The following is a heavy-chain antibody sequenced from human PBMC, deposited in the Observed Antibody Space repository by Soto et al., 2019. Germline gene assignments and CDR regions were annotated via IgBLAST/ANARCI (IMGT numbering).Heavy chain of an antibody. CDR1: GGSISSRSYY. CDR3: ARVGSSGYYYAPIYYYYGMDV. J-gene: IGHJ6*02. CDR2: IYYSGST. Sequence: PSETLSLTCTVSGGSISSRSYYWGWIRQPPGKGLEWIGSIYYSGSTYYNPSLKSRVTISVDTSKNQFSLKLSSVTAADTAVYYCARVGSSGYYYAPIYYYYGMDVWGQGTTVTASS. D-gene: IGHD3-22*01. V-gene: IGHV4-39*01.